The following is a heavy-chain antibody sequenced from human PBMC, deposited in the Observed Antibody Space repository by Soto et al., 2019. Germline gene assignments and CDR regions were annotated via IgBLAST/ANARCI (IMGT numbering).Heavy chain of an antibody. CDR2: ISNDGSNE. CDR1: GFTFSWFG. J-gene: IGHJ4*02. V-gene: IGHV3-30*18. CDR3: AKGEVRGIIPSYFDY. D-gene: IGHD3-10*01. Sequence: SLRLSCAVSGFTFSWFGMNWVRQAPGKGLEWVARISNDGSNEYYVDSVKGRFTISRDNSKNTLYLQMDSLRAEDTAVYYCAKGEVRGIIPSYFDYWGLGTLVTVSS.